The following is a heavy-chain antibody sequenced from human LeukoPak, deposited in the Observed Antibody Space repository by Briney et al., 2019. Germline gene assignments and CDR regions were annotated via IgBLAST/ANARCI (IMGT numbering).Heavy chain of an antibody. Sequence: GSLRLSCAASGFTVGSIYMSWVRRAPGKGLGWVSVIRSDGTTDYADSVKGRFDVSRDNFKNTLYLQMNNLRAEDTAVYYCAAPKWGYDFWSGYPRLDYWGQGTLVTVSS. D-gene: IGHD3-3*01. CDR3: AAPKWGYDFWSGYPRLDY. V-gene: IGHV3-66*01. CDR1: GFTVGSIY. J-gene: IGHJ4*02. CDR2: IRSDGTT.